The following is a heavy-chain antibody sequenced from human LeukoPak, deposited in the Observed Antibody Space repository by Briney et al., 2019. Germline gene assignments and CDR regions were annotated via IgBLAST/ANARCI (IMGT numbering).Heavy chain of an antibody. D-gene: IGHD2-21*01. J-gene: IGHJ4*02. Sequence: GGSLRLSCAASGSTLSSYAMSWVRQAPGKGLEWVSAISDSGNTYHADSVKGRFTISRDSSKNTLFLQMNRLRPEDAAVYYCAKAPVTTCRGAYCYPFDYWGQGTLVTVSS. CDR2: ISDSGNT. CDR1: GSTLSSYA. CDR3: AKAPVTTCRGAYCYPFDY. V-gene: IGHV3-23*01.